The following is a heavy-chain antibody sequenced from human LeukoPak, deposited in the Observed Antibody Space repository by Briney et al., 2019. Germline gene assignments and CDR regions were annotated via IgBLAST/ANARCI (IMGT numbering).Heavy chain of an antibody. CDR2: FDPEDGET. J-gene: IGHJ3*02. V-gene: IGHV1-24*01. CDR1: GYTLTELS. Sequence: ASVKVSCKVSGYTLTELSMHWVRQAPGKGLEWMGGFDPEDGETIYAQKSQGRVTMTEDTSTDTAYMELSSLRSEDTAVYYCATERAAYYDSSGYYAFDIWDQGTMVTVSS. CDR3: ATERAAYYDSSGYYAFDI. D-gene: IGHD3-22*01.